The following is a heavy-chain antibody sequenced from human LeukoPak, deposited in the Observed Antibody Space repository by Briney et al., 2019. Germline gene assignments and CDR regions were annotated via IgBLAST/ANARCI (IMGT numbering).Heavy chain of an antibody. V-gene: IGHV4-39*01. CDR1: GGSISSSSYY. D-gene: IGHD6-6*01. CDR2: IYYSGST. CDR3: ARLSSFHFDY. J-gene: IGHJ4*02. Sequence: PSETLSLTCTVSGGSISSSSYYWGWIRQPPGKGLEWIGSIYYSGSTYYNPSLKSRVTISVDTSKNQFSLKLRSVTAADMAVYYCARLSSFHFDYWGQGTLVTVSS.